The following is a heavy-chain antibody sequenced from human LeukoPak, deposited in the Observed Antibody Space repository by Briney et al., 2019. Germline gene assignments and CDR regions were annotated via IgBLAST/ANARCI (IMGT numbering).Heavy chain of an antibody. CDR3: AKDTQFGY. Sequence: GGSLRVSCAASGFTFSSYSMNWVRQAPGKGLEWVSSISSSSGYINYADSLKGRFAVSRDNAKNSLSLQMNGLRAEDTAVYYCAKDTQFGYWGQGTLVTVSS. J-gene: IGHJ4*02. CDR2: ISSSSGYI. CDR1: GFTFSSYS. V-gene: IGHV3-21*01.